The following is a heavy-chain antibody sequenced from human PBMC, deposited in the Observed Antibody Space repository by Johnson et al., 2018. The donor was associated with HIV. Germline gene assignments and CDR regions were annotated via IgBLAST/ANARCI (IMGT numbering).Heavy chain of an antibody. J-gene: IGHJ3*02. CDR2: IGTAGDT. Sequence: VQLVESGGGLVQPGGSLRLSCAASGFTFSSYDMHWVRQATGKGLEWVSAIGTAGDTYYPGSVKGRFTISRENAKNSLYLQINSLRAGDTAVYYCARDPNARYYDILTGYYIYAFDIWGQGTMVTVSS. V-gene: IGHV3-13*01. CDR1: GFTFSSYD. CDR3: ARDPNARYYDILTGYYIYAFDI. D-gene: IGHD3-9*01.